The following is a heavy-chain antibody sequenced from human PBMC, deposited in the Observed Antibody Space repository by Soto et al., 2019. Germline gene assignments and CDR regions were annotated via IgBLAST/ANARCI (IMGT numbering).Heavy chain of an antibody. J-gene: IGHJ5*02. D-gene: IGHD6-13*01. V-gene: IGHV4-39*01. CDR1: GGSISSSSYY. Sequence: SETLSLTCTVSGGSISSSSYYWGWIRQPPGKGLEWIGSIYYSGSTYYNPSLKSRVTISVDTSKNQFSLKLSSVTAADTAVYYCARQKAAAGIVWFDPWGQGTLVTVSS. CDR2: IYYSGST. CDR3: ARQKAAAGIVWFDP.